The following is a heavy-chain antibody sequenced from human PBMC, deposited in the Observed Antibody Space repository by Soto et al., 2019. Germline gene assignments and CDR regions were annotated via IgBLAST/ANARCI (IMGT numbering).Heavy chain of an antibody. CDR3: ARDLSSSTSLFDY. CDR2: ISAYNGNI. CDR1: GYAFSSYG. Sequence: GASVKVSCKAAGYAFSSYGISWGRQAPGQGLEWMGWISAYNGNINYAQKFQGRVTMTTDTSTSTAFMELRSLRSDDTAVYFCARDLSSSTSLFDYWGQGTLVTVSS. V-gene: IGHV1-18*01. D-gene: IGHD6-6*01. J-gene: IGHJ4*02.